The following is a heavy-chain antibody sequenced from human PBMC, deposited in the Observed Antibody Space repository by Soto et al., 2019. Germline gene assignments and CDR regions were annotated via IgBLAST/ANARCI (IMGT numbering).Heavy chain of an antibody. CDR2: IVVGSGNT. D-gene: IGHD1-7*01. J-gene: IGHJ6*02. Sequence: GASVKVSCKASGFTFTSSAVQWVRQARGQRLEWIGWIVVGSGNTNYAQKFQERVTITRDMSTSTAYMELSSLRSEDTAVYYCGAEGITGTTDYYYYGMDVWGQGTTVTVSS. V-gene: IGHV1-58*01. CDR1: GFTFTSSA. CDR3: GAEGITGTTDYYYYGMDV.